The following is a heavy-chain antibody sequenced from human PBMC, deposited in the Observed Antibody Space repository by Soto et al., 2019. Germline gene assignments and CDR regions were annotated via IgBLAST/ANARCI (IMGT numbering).Heavy chain of an antibody. CDR2: MNSNSGNT. V-gene: IGHV1-8*01. Sequence: QVQLVQSGAEVKKPGASVKVSCKASGYTFTTYDINWVRQATGQGLEWMGWMNSNSGNTGYAQKFQGRVTLTRNTSICIAYMELSSLTSEVTAVYYCARGLPHYYGSGSYAFDIWGQGTMVTVSS. CDR1: GYTFTTYD. CDR3: ARGLPHYYGSGSYAFDI. D-gene: IGHD3-10*01. J-gene: IGHJ3*02.